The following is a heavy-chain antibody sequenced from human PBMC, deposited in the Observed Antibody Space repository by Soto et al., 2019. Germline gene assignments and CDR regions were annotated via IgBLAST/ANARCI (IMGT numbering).Heavy chain of an antibody. V-gene: IGHV4-4*02. CDR3: ARIYTRLLSVHY. CDR1: GGSISRSNW. Sequence: SETLSLTCAVSGGSISRSNWWSWVRQPPGKGLEWIGEIYDTGTTNYNPSLKSRVIISVDKSKNQFSLRLSSVTAADTAIYYFARIYTRLLSVHYGGHGLLGT. J-gene: IGHJ4*01. CDR2: IYDTGTT. D-gene: IGHD2-21*01.